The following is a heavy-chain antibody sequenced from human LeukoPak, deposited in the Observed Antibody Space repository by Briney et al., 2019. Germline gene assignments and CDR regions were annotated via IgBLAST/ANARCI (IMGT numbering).Heavy chain of an antibody. V-gene: IGHV4-39*01. J-gene: IGHJ5*02. Sequence: ETLSLTCTVSGGSISSTTYYWGWIRQPPGKGLEWIGSVYYIGTTYYNPSLKSRVTISVDTSKNQFSLKLSSVTAADTAVYYCARALGYCSSTSCSKYNWFDPWGQGTLVTVSS. CDR1: GGSISSTTYY. CDR2: VYYIGTT. D-gene: IGHD2-2*01. CDR3: ARALGYCSSTSCSKYNWFDP.